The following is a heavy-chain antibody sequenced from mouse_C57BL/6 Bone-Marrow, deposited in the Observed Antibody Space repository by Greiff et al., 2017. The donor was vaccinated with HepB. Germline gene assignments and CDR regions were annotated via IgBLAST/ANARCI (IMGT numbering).Heavy chain of an antibody. D-gene: IGHD2-3*01. CDR3: ARDGLLRNYYAMDY. Sequence: VQLQQSGPELVKPGASVKMSCKASGYTFTDYNMHWVKQSHGKSLEWIGYINPNNGGTSYNQKFKGKATLTVNKSSSTAYMELRSLTSEDSAVYYCARDGLLRNYYAMDYWGQGTSVTVSS. CDR2: INPNNGGT. J-gene: IGHJ4*01. V-gene: IGHV1-22*01. CDR1: GYTFTDYN.